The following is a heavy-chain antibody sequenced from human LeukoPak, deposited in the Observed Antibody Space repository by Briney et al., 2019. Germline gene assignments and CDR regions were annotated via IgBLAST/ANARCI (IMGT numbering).Heavy chain of an antibody. Sequence: PSETLSLTCTVSGGSISSGGYYWSWIRQHPGQGLEWIGYIYYSGSTYYNPSLKSRVTISVDTSKNQFSLKLSSVTAADTAVYYCARDPYTSAFDIWGQGTMVTVSS. CDR1: GGSISSGGYY. CDR3: ARDPYTSAFDI. CDR2: IYYSGST. D-gene: IGHD3-16*01. V-gene: IGHV4-31*03. J-gene: IGHJ3*02.